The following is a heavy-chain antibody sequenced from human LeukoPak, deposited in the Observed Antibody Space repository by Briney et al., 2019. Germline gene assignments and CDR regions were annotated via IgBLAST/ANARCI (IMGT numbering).Heavy chain of an antibody. D-gene: IGHD7-27*01. CDR2: ISYDGSNK. CDR1: GFTFSSYA. CDR3: ARGHKTGESFDY. J-gene: IGHJ4*02. V-gene: IGHV3-30-3*01. Sequence: GGSLRLSCAASGFTFSSYAMHWVRQAPGKGLEWVAVISYDGSNKYYADSVKGRFTISRDNSKNTLYLQMNSLRAEDTAVYYCARGHKTGESFDYWGQGTLVTVSS.